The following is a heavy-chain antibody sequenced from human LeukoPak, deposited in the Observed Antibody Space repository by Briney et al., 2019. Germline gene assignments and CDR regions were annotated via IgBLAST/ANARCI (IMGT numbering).Heavy chain of an antibody. CDR1: GYSFTNYW. V-gene: IGHV5-51*01. J-gene: IGHJ4*02. D-gene: IGHD1-26*01. CDR3: ARQAVGRVSGSSYED. CDR2: IYPGDSDT. Sequence: GESLKISCKGSGYSFTNYWIGWVRQMPGKGLEWMGIIYPGDSDTRYSPSFQGQVAISADKSISTAYLQWSSLKASDTAMYYCARQAVGRVSGSSYEDWGQGTLVTVSS.